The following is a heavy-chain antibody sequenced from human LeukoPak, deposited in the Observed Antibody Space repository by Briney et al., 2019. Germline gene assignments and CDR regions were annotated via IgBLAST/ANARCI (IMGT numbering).Heavy chain of an antibody. J-gene: IGHJ4*02. CDR1: GFTFSNYA. V-gene: IGHV3-23*01. Sequence: HPGGSLRLSCEASGFTFSNYAMSWVRQAPGKGLEWVSSISGSSDNTNYADSVKGRFTISRDNSKNTPYLQMNSLRAEDTAVYYCAKDGMAPAAISYYSDYWGQGTLVTVSS. CDR3: AKDGMAPAAISYYSDY. D-gene: IGHD2-2*02. CDR2: ISGSSDNT.